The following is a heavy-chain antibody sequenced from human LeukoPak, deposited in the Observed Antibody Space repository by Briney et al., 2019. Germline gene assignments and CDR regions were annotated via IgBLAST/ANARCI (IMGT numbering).Heavy chain of an antibody. Sequence: SETLSLTCTVSGGSISSYYWSWIRQPPGKGLEWIGYIYNSGSTNYNPSLKGRVTMSVATSKNQFSLHLSSVTAADTAVYYCARSAFLVTAPGLYYFDYWGQGTLVAVSS. CDR3: ARSAFLVTAPGLYYFDY. CDR2: IYNSGST. J-gene: IGHJ4*02. CDR1: GGSISSYY. D-gene: IGHD6-13*01. V-gene: IGHV4-59*12.